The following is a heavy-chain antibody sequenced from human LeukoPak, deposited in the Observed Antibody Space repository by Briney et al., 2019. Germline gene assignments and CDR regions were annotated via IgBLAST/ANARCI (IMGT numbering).Heavy chain of an antibody. CDR2: INPSGGGT. D-gene: IGHD3-22*01. CDR1: GYTFSSHY. V-gene: IGHV1-46*01. Sequence: ASVKVSCKSSGYTFSSHYIHWLRQAPGQGFEWMGIINPSGGGTTYAQQFQGRVTMTTDTSTNTVYMVLSSLKSEDTAVYYCARDRVSDGSSGCSYYFDYWGQGTLVTVSS. CDR3: ARDRVSDGSSGCSYYFDY. J-gene: IGHJ4*02.